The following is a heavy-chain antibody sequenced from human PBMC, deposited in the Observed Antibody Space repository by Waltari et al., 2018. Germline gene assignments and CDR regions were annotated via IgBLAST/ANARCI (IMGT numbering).Heavy chain of an antibody. CDR1: GGSISSYY. J-gene: IGHJ6*02. Sequence: QVQLQESGPGLVKPSETLSLTCTVSGGSISSYYWSWTRPPPGKGLEWIGYIYYSGSTNYNPSLKSRVTISVDTSKNQFSLKLSSVTAADTAVYYCARVNTMIEDYYYGMDVWGQGTTVTVSS. V-gene: IGHV4-59*01. CDR3: ARVNTMIEDYYYGMDV. D-gene: IGHD3-22*01. CDR2: IYYSGST.